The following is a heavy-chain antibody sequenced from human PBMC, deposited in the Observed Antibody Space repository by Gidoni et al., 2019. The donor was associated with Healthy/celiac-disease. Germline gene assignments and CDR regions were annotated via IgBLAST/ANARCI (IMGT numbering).Heavy chain of an antibody. V-gene: IGHV4-34*01. D-gene: IGHD6-19*01. J-gene: IGHJ4*02. CDR3: ARGRIAVAVYDY. CDR1: GGSFSGYY. Sequence: QVQLHQCGAGLFKPSETLSLTFAVYGGSFSGYYWSWIRQPPGKGLEWIGEINHSGSTNYNPSLKSRVTISVDTSKNQFSLKLSSVTAADTAVYYCARGRIAVAVYDYWGQGTLVTVSS. CDR2: INHSGST.